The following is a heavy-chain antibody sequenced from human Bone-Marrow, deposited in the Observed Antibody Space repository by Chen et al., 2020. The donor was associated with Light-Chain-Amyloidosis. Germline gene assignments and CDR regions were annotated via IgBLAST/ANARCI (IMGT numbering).Heavy chain of an antibody. CDR3: ARTTYYYDSSGYPRPYYYYYYGMDV. V-gene: IGHV3-48*03. J-gene: IGHJ6*02. CDR2: ISSSGSTI. Sequence: WVRQAPGKGLEWVSYISSSGSTIYYADSVKGRFTISRDNAKNSLYLQMNSLRAEDTAVYYCARTTYYYDSSGYPRPYYYYYYGMDVWGQGTTVTVSS. D-gene: IGHD3-22*01.